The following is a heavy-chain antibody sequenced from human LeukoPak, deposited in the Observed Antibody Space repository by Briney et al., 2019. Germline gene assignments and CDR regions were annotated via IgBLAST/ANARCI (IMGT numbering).Heavy chain of an antibody. CDR1: GGSISSGGYS. CDR3: ARESTPQY. J-gene: IGHJ4*02. D-gene: IGHD2-15*01. CDR2: IYHSGST. Sequence: SQTLSLTCAVSGGSISSGGYSWSWIRQPPGKGLEWIGYIYHSGSTYYNPSLKSRVTISVDRSKNQFSLKLSSVTAADTAVYYCARESTPQYWGQGTLVTVSS. V-gene: IGHV4-30-2*01.